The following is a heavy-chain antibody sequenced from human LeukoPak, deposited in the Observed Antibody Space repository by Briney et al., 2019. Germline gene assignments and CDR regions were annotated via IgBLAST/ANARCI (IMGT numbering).Heavy chain of an antibody. V-gene: IGHV3-21*01. CDR1: GFTFSSYS. J-gene: IGHJ4*02. CDR2: ISSSSSYI. CDR3: AREGKQQPTLDY. Sequence: GGSLRLSCAASGFTFSSYSMNWVRQAPGKGLEWVSSISSSSSYIYYADSVKGRFTISRDNAKNSLYLQMNSLRAEDTAVYYCAREGKQQPTLDYWGQGTLVTVSS. D-gene: IGHD6-13*01.